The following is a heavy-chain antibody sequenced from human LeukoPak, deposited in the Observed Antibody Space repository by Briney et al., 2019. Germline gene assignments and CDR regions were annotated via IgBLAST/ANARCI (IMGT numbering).Heavy chain of an antibody. D-gene: IGHD3-3*01. CDR1: GFTFSSYS. CDR2: ISSSSSYI. V-gene: IGHV3-21*01. J-gene: IGHJ4*02. Sequence: GGSLRLSCAACGFTFSSYSMNWVRQAPGKGLEWVSSISSSSSYIYYADSVKGRFTISRDNAKNSLYLQMNSLRAEDTAVYYCAGYDFWSGYFDYWGQGTLVTVSS. CDR3: AGYDFWSGYFDY.